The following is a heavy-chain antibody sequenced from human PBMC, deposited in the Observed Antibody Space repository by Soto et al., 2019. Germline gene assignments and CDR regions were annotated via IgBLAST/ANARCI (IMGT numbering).Heavy chain of an antibody. CDR1: GGSISSGGYY. V-gene: IGHV4-31*03. J-gene: IGHJ5*02. CDR2: IYYSGST. D-gene: IGHD3-10*01. Sequence: PSETLSLTCTVSGGSISSGGYYWSWIRQHPGKGLEWIGYIYYSGSTYYNPSLKSRVTISVDTSKNQFSLKLSSVTAADTAVYYCARAPMVRNNWFDPWGQGTLVTVSS. CDR3: ARAPMVRNNWFDP.